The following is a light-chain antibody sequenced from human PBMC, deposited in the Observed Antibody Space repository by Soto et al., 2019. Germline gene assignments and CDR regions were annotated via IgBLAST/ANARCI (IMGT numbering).Light chain of an antibody. V-gene: IGKV1-27*01. Sequence: DIQMTQSPSSLAASVGDRVTITCRASQGIIDYLAWYQQKPGKAPKLLIYAASTLQSGVPSRFSGSGAGKDFNLTTTRLQPEEVATYYCQKYNSAPRTFGQGTKVEIK. CDR3: QKYNSAPRT. CDR1: QGIIDY. J-gene: IGKJ1*01. CDR2: AAS.